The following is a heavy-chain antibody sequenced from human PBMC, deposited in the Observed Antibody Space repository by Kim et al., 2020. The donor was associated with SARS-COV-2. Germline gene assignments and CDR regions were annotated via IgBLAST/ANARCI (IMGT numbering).Heavy chain of an antibody. J-gene: IGHJ6*02. D-gene: IGHD2-2*03. CDR1: GFTVSGNY. CDR3: ARDLGYCNTINCRLLRTKYYGRDV. Sequence: GGSLRLSCVVSGFTVSGNYMNWVRQAPGKGLEWVSSMYSGGNTYYADSVKGRFTISRDNSKNTLYLQLNSLRAEDTAVYYCARDLGYCNTINCRLLRTKYYGRDVWGQGTTVPVS. V-gene: IGHV3-53*01. CDR2: MYSGGNT.